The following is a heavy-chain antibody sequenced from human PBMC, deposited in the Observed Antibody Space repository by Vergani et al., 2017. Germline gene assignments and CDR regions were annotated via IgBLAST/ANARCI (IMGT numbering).Heavy chain of an antibody. CDR3: VYRKTECGTTGCFYPFYYYYYMDV. J-gene: IGHJ6*03. D-gene: IGHD1-7*01. CDR2: IYWNDDQ. Sequence: QITLKESGPTLVKPTKTLTLTCTFSGFSLNTRGVSVAWIRQPPGKALDWLALIYWNDDQTYSPSLNNRVTITKDTSKNQVVLTMTNMDYVDTGTYYCVYRKTECGTTGCFYPFYYYYYMDVWGKGTTVTVSS. V-gene: IGHV2-5*04. CDR1: GFSLNTRGVS.